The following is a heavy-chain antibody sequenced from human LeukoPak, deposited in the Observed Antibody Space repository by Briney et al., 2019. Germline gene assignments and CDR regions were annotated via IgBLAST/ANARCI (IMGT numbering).Heavy chain of an antibody. Sequence: ASVKVSCKASGYTFTSYYMHWVRQAPGQGLEWMGIINPSGGSTSYAQKFQGRVTVTRDTSTSTVYMELSSLRSEDTAAYYCARDRRDYSSSSPLLQHWGQGTLVTVSS. V-gene: IGHV1-46*01. CDR2: INPSGGST. J-gene: IGHJ1*01. D-gene: IGHD6-13*01. CDR1: GYTFTSYY. CDR3: ARDRRDYSSSSPLLQH.